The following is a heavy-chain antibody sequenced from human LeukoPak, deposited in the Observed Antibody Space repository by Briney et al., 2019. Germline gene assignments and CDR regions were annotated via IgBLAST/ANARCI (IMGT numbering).Heavy chain of an antibody. CDR1: GFTFSSYG. Sequence: GRSLRLSCAASGFTFSSYGMHWVRQAPGKGLEWVAVISYDGSNKYYADSVKGRFTISRDNSKNTLYLQMNSLRAEDTAVYYCAREKYSSSWYSRTYYYGMDVWGQGTTVTVSS. D-gene: IGHD6-13*01. J-gene: IGHJ6*02. V-gene: IGHV3-30*03. CDR2: ISYDGSNK. CDR3: AREKYSSSWYSRTYYYGMDV.